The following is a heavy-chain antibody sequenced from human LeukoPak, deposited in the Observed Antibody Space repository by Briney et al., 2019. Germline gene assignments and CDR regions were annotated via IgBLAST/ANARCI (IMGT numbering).Heavy chain of an antibody. Sequence: ESLKISCKGSGYTFSSYWIGWVRHMPGKGLVWMGVIYPGDSDTRYSPSFQGQVSISADKSISTAYLQWSSLKATDTDMYYCARPNITSYYDSRGYDAFDVWGQGTMVIVSS. CDR3: ARPNITSYYDSRGYDAFDV. V-gene: IGHV5-51*01. D-gene: IGHD3-22*01. CDR2: IYPGDSDT. CDR1: GYTFSSYW. J-gene: IGHJ3*01.